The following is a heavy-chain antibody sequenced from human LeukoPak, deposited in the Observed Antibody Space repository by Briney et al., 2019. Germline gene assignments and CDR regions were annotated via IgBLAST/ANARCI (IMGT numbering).Heavy chain of an antibody. D-gene: IGHD6-19*01. CDR3: ARVYGYSSGWYPY. V-gene: IGHV3-64D*09. Sequence: PGGSLRLSCSASGFTFSRYAMHWVRQAPGKGLEYVSAISSNGGSTYYGDSVKGRFTISRDNSKNTLYLQMSSLRAEDTAVYYCARVYGYSSGWYPYWGQGTLVTVSS. CDR2: ISSNGGST. CDR1: GFTFSRYA. J-gene: IGHJ4*02.